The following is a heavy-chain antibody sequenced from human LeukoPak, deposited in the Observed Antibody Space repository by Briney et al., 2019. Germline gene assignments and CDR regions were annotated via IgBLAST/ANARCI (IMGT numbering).Heavy chain of an antibody. Sequence: SETLSLTCAVSGGSLSRMNWWSWVRQPPGKGLEWIGSIYYSGSTYYNPSLKSRVTISVDTSKNQFSLKLSSVTAADTAVYYCARGGWYYFDYWGQGTLVTVSS. CDR2: IYYSGST. CDR3: ARGGWYYFDY. CDR1: GGSLSRMNW. J-gene: IGHJ4*02. D-gene: IGHD2-15*01. V-gene: IGHV4-4*02.